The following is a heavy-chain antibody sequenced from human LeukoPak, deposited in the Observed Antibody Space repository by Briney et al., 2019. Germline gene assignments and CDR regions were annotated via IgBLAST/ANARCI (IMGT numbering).Heavy chain of an antibody. CDR1: GGTFSSYA. CDR3: ASGNLRFGEPPYYYYYGMDV. J-gene: IGHJ6*02. D-gene: IGHD3-10*01. Sequence: SVKVSCKASGGTFSSYAISWVRQAPGQGLEWMGRIIPILGIANYAQKFQGRVTITADKSTSTAYMELSSLRSEDTAVYYCASGNLRFGEPPYYYYYGMDVWGQGTTVTVSS. V-gene: IGHV1-69*04. CDR2: IIPILGIA.